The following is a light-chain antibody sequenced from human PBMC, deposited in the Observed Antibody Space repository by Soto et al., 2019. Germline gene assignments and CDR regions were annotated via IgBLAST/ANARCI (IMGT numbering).Light chain of an antibody. V-gene: IGLV1-44*01. Sequence: QSVLTQPFSASENPGQSVTISCSGKSSKIGRNTVNWYQHLPGTAPKLLIYSNNQRPSGVPDRFSGSKSGTSASLAISGLQSEDEADYYCAAWDDSLNGFVFGTGTKVTVL. CDR3: AAWDDSLNGFV. J-gene: IGLJ1*01. CDR2: SNN. CDR1: SSKIGRNT.